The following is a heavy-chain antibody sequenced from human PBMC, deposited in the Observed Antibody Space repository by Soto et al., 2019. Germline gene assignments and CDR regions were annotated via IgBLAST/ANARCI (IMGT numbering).Heavy chain of an antibody. CDR3: VRSGDNYNLLDY. J-gene: IGHJ4*02. Sequence: GGSLRLSCAASGFTFSDHYMSWIRQAPGKWLEWIGYSSNSGSFTRYADSVKGRFSISRDNAKNSLFLQINSLRGDDTAIYYCVRSGDNYNLLDYWGQGTPVNVSS. CDR1: GFTFSDHY. V-gene: IGHV3-11*06. D-gene: IGHD1-1*01. CDR2: SSNSGSFT.